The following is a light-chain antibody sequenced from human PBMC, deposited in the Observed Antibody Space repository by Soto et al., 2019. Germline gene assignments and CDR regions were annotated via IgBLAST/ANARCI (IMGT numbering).Light chain of an antibody. CDR3: QYYDTSPAWT. CDR1: QSLTSSY. J-gene: IGKJ1*01. Sequence: ESVLTQSPGILSLSPGERATLSCRASQSLTSSYLAWYQQKPGQAPRLLIYAASRRATGIPDRCSGSGSGTDFTLIISRLEAEDSAVYYCQYYDTSPAWTFGQGTRVEIK. CDR2: AAS. V-gene: IGKV3-20*01.